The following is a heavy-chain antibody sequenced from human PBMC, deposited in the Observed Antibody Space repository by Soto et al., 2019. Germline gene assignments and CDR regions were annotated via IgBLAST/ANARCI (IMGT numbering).Heavy chain of an antibody. CDR1: GGSINTFY. J-gene: IGHJ4*02. Sequence: PSETLSLTCTVSGGSINTFYWSWVRQPAGKGLEWIGRIFSSGSTSFNPSLESRVAMSVDTSENHFSLNLSSVTAADMAVYYCAREGSYSAYNFAHGIQLWSFDFWGQGALVTVSS. CDR2: IFSSGST. V-gene: IGHV4-4*07. CDR3: AREGSYSAYNFAHGIQLWSFDF. D-gene: IGHD5-12*01.